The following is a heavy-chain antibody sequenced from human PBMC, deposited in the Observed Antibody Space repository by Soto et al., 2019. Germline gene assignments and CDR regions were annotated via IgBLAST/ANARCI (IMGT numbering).Heavy chain of an antibody. CDR1: GFTFSSYA. D-gene: IGHD1-26*01. Sequence: EVPLLESGGGLVQPGGSLRLSCAASGFTFSSYAMRWVRQAPGKGLEWVSSIGGIGVSTYYADSVKGRFTISRDNSKNTLYLQMNSLRAEDTAVYFCAKEGGNYYESDYWGQGTLVTVSS. CDR3: AKEGGNYYESDY. V-gene: IGHV3-23*01. CDR2: IGGIGVST. J-gene: IGHJ4*02.